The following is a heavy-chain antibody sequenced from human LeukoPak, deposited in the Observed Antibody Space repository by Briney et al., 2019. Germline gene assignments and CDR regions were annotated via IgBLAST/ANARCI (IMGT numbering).Heavy chain of an antibody. CDR1: GGSFSGYY. CDR2: INHSGST. CDR3: ARVLTYDFWSGYYCRGGGTGNFDY. Sequence: SETLSLTCAVYGGSFSGYYWSWIRQPPEKGLEWSGEINHSGSTNYNPSLTSRVTISVDTSKNQFSLKLSSVTAADTAVYYCARVLTYDFWSGYYCRGGGTGNFDYWGQGTLVTVSS. J-gene: IGHJ4*02. D-gene: IGHD3-3*01. V-gene: IGHV4-34*01.